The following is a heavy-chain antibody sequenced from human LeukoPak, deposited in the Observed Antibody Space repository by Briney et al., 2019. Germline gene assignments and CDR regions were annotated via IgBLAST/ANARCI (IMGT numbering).Heavy chain of an antibody. J-gene: IGHJ4*02. V-gene: IGHV3-7*04. CDR3: VRDGGYYGPDS. CDR1: GFTISFYW. D-gene: IGHD3-10*01. CDR2: INQVASEK. Sequence: QPGGSLRLSCAASGFTISFYWMSWVRQAPGKGLEWVANINQVASEKNYVDSVKGRFTISRDNAKNSLYLQMNSVRAEDTAMYYCVRDGGYYGPDSWGQGALVSVSS.